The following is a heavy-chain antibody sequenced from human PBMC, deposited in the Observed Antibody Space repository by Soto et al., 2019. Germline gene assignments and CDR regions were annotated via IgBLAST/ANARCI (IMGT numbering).Heavy chain of an antibody. D-gene: IGHD6-19*01. CDR1: GYTFTSYG. Sequence: QVQLVQSGAEVKKPGASVKVSCKASGYTFTSYGISWVRQAPGQGLEWMGWISAYNGNTNYAQKLQGRVTMTTDTSXTTAYMELRSLRSDDTAVYYCARASRERYSSGWYYYWGQGTLVTVSS. J-gene: IGHJ4*02. CDR3: ARASRERYSSGWYYY. V-gene: IGHV1-18*01. CDR2: ISAYNGNT.